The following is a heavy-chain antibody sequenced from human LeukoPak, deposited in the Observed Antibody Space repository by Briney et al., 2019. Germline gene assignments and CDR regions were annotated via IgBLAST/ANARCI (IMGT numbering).Heavy chain of an antibody. J-gene: IGHJ6*03. D-gene: IGHD3-22*01. CDR1: GGSISSYY. CDR3: ARGKNYYDSSGYYYHYYYYYMDV. V-gene: IGHV4-4*07. CDR2: IYTSGST. Sequence: SETLSLTXTVSGGSISSYYWSWIRQTAGKGLEWLGRIYTSGSTNYNPSLKSRVTMSVDTSKNQFSLKLSSVTAADTAVYYCARGKNYYDSSGYYYHYYYYYMDVWGKGTTVTVSS.